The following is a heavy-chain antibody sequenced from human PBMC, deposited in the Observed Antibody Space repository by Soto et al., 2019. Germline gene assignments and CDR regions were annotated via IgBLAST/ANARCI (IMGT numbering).Heavy chain of an antibody. CDR1: GYSFTGYY. CDR2: IHPNSGAT. J-gene: IGHJ4*02. D-gene: IGHD6-13*01. CDR3: TRPAGGPFDY. Sequence: ASVKVPCKASGYSFTGYYTHWVRQAPGQGLEWMGWIHPNSGATNYAQNFQGRVTMTRDTSTSTAYMELTSLRSDDTAVYYCTRPAGGPFDYWGQGTLVTVSS. V-gene: IGHV1-2*02.